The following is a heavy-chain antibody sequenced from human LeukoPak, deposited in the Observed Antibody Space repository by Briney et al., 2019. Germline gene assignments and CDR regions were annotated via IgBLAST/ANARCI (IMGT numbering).Heavy chain of an antibody. Sequence: PSQTLSLTCAVSGGSIISGDYAWSWIRQPPGKGLEWIGFIYHTGSTYYSPSLKSRITISADTSKNQFSLKLNSVTAADTAVYYCASAMVRGTPYYFDFWGQGALVTVSS. J-gene: IGHJ4*02. CDR2: IYHTGST. D-gene: IGHD5-18*01. CDR3: ASAMVRGTPYYFDF. CDR1: GGSIISGDYA. V-gene: IGHV4-30-2*01.